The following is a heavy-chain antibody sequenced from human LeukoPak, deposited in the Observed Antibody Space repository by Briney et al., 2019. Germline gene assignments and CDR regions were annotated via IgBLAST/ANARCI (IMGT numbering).Heavy chain of an antibody. CDR3: ARTWRPYYYYGMDV. CDR1: GFTFSSCA. CDR2: ISYDGSNK. Sequence: GGSLRLPCAASGFTFSSCAMHWVRQAPGKGLEWVAVISYDGSNKYYADSVKGRFTISRDNSKNTLYLQMNSLRAEDTAVYYCARTWRPYYYYGMDVWGQGTTVTVSS. J-gene: IGHJ6*02. V-gene: IGHV3-30*04.